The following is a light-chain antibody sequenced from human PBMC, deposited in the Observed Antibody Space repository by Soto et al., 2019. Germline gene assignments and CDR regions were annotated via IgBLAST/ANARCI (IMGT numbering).Light chain of an antibody. V-gene: IGKV1-9*01. CDR1: QGISNF. CDR2: AAS. CDR3: QQYNNWPPIT. Sequence: IQLTQSPSSLSASVGDRVTITCRASQGISNFLAWYQQKPGKAPKLLIYAASTLQSGVPSRFSGSGSGTDFTLTISSLQPEDFAVYYCQQYNNWPPITFGQGTRLEI. J-gene: IGKJ5*01.